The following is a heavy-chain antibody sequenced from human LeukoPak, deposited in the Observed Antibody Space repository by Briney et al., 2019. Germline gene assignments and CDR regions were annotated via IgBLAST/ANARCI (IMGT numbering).Heavy chain of an antibody. CDR3: ARHFTYYYDSSGYPRDAFDI. CDR1: GGSISGYY. D-gene: IGHD3-22*01. CDR2: MYYSGST. J-gene: IGHJ3*02. Sequence: IPSETLPLTRTVSGGSISGYYWSWIRQSPGKGLVWIGYMYYSGSTNYNPSLKSRVTTSIDMSKNQFSLTLSSVTAADTALYYCARHFTYYYDSSGYPRDAFDIWGQGTMVTVSS. V-gene: IGHV4-59*08.